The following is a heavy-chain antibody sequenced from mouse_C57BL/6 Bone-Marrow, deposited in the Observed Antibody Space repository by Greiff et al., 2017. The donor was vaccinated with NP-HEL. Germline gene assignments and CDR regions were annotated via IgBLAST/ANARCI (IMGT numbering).Heavy chain of an antibody. J-gene: IGHJ1*03. CDR3: ARLGLRGAFDV. D-gene: IGHD3-1*01. CDR1: GYTFTSYG. Sequence: VQLQESGAELARPGASVKLSCKASGYTFTSYGISWVKQRTGQGLEWIGEIYPRSGNTYYNEKFKGKATLTVDTSSSTAYMQLSSLTSEDSAVYYCARLGLRGAFDVWGTGTTVTVSS. V-gene: IGHV1-81*01. CDR2: IYPRSGNT.